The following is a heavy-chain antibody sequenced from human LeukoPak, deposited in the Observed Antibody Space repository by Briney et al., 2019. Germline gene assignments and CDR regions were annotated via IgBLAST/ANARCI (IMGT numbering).Heavy chain of an antibody. D-gene: IGHD3-10*01. CDR3: AKDRKMLRGGIDF. Sequence: SETLSLTCTVSGGSMISSSHYWGWIRQPPGKGLEWIGSIYYSGSIYHNPSLKSRVTISIDMSKSQFSLRLSSVTAADTAVYYCAKDRKMLRGGIDFWGQGTLVTVSS. CDR2: IYYSGSI. CDR1: GGSMISSSHY. V-gene: IGHV4-39*07. J-gene: IGHJ4*02.